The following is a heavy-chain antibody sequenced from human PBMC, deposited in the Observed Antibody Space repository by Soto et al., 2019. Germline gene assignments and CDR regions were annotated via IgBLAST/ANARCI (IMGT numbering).Heavy chain of an antibody. Sequence: GGSLRLSCAASGFTFSSYGMHWVRQAPGKGLEWVAVTSYDGSNKYYADSVKGRFTIPRDNSKNTLYLQMNSLRAEDTAVYYCAKDRHGGELDYWGQGTLVTVSS. D-gene: IGHD3-16*01. CDR3: AKDRHGGELDY. J-gene: IGHJ4*02. CDR1: GFTFSSYG. CDR2: TSYDGSNK. V-gene: IGHV3-30*18.